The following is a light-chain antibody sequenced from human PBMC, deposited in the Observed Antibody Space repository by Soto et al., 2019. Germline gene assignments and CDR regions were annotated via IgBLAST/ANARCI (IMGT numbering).Light chain of an antibody. V-gene: IGLV1-44*01. J-gene: IGLJ3*02. Sequence: HSVLTRPPAASGTPGQRVTISCSGSGANIGLNTVNWYQQLPGTAPHLLIYSNSQPPSGVSDRFSGSKSGASASLAISGLQSEDEANYFCSAWDDSRNGPQFGGGTKVTVL. CDR3: SAWDDSRNGPQ. CDR2: SNS. CDR1: GANIGLNT.